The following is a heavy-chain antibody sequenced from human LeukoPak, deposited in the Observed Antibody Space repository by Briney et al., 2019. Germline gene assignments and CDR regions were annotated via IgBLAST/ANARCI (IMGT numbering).Heavy chain of an antibody. V-gene: IGHV3-9*01. J-gene: IGHJ6*02. Sequence: PGGSLRLSCAASGFTFDDYAMHWVRQAPGKGLEWVSGISWNSGSIGYADSVKGRFTISRDNAKNSLYLQMNSLRAEDTAVYYCARDRDISWRGYGMDVWGQGTTVTVSS. CDR3: ARDRDISWRGYGMDV. CDR2: ISWNSGSI. CDR1: GFTFDDYA. D-gene: IGHD2-15*01.